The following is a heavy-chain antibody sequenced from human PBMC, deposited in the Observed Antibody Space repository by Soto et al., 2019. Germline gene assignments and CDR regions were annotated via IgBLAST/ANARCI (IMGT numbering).Heavy chain of an antibody. CDR1: GYTFTSYG. CDR3: ARKRDHWSYLYYYYYGMDV. J-gene: IGHJ6*02. D-gene: IGHD1-26*01. Sequence: ASVKVSCKASGYTFTSYGISWVRQPPGQGLEWMGWISAYNGNTNYAQKLQGRVTMTTDTSTSTAYMELRSLRSDDTAVYYCARKRDHWSYLYYYYYGMDVWGQGTKVTVSS. V-gene: IGHV1-18*04. CDR2: ISAYNGNT.